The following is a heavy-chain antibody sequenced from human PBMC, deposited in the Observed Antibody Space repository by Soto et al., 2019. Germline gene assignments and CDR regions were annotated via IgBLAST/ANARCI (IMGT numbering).Heavy chain of an antibody. CDR2: IIPVFHTA. CDR1: GGLFSNYP. V-gene: IGHV1-69*13. D-gene: IGHD3-10*01. J-gene: IGHJ4*02. CDR3: ARIVSDYTWFNHF. Sequence: VKVSCKASGGLFSNYPMNWVRQVPGQGLEWMGGIIPVFHTAYYTQRFQGRVTITADESTNTADMELSSLRSEDTAIYYCARIVSDYTWFNHFWCQAILLTVSS.